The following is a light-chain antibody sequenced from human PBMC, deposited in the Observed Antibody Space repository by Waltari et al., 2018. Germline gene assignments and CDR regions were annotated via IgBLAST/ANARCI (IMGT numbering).Light chain of an antibody. CDR1: SSDVGNYNL. V-gene: IGLV2-23*01. CDR3: CSYAGSYTWV. J-gene: IGLJ3*02. Sequence: QSALTQPASVSGSPGQSITISCTGTSSDVGNYNLVSWYQQYPGKAPKVMIYDDNRRPPGVSDLFSGSKSGNTASLTISGVQAEDEADYYCCSYAGSYTWVFGGGTKLTVL. CDR2: DDN.